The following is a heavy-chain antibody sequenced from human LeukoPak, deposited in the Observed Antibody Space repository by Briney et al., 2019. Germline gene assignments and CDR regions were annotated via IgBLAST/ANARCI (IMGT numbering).Heavy chain of an antibody. CDR2: IHDSGST. CDR3: ARVVAAAGNNWFDP. Sequence: SETLSLTCVVSGDSISSGGYSWSWIRQTPGKGLEWIAYIHDSGSTYNNPSLKSRLSISIDTSKNQFSLKLNSVSAADTAVYYCARVVAAAGNNWFDPWGQGALVTVSS. J-gene: IGHJ5*02. D-gene: IGHD6-13*01. V-gene: IGHV4-30-4*07. CDR1: GDSISSGGYS.